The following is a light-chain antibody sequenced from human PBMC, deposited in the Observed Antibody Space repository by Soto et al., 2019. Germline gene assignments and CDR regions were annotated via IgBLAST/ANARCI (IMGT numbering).Light chain of an antibody. Sequence: EILLTQSPGTLSLSPGKRATLSCRASESIRSSYLAWYQQRPGQAPRLLIYGASSRATGIPDRFSGSGSGTEFTLTISRLEPEDFAVYYCQQYGSSSWTFGQGTKVEIK. CDR1: ESIRSSY. CDR2: GAS. V-gene: IGKV3-20*01. J-gene: IGKJ1*01. CDR3: QQYGSSSWT.